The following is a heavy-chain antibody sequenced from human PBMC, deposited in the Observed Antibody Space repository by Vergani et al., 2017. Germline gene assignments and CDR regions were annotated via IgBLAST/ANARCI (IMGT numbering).Heavy chain of an antibody. J-gene: IGHJ6*02. CDR1: GFTFSSYS. V-gene: IGHV3-21*01. Sequence: EVQLVESGGGLVKPGGSLRLSCAASGFTFSSYSMNWVRQAPGKGLEWVSSISSSSSYIYYADSVKGRFTISRDNAKNSLYLQMNSLRAEDTAVYYCAGANDYGDYFLYYYYGMDVWGQGP. CDR2: ISSSSSYI. CDR3: AGANDYGDYFLYYYYGMDV. D-gene: IGHD4-17*01.